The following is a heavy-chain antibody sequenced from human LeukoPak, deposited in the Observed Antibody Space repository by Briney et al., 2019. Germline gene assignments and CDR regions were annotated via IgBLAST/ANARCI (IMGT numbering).Heavy chain of an antibody. CDR2: ISGSDNTI. D-gene: IGHD3-16*01. CDR3: ASAYGGLLDY. V-gene: IGHV3-48*03. CDR1: GFTFSSYE. Sequence: GGSLRLSCAASGFTFSSYEMNWVRQAPGKGLEWVSYISGSDNTIYYADSVKGRFTISRDNTKKSLYLQMNSLRAEDTAVYYCASAYGGLLDYWGQGTLVTVSS. J-gene: IGHJ4*02.